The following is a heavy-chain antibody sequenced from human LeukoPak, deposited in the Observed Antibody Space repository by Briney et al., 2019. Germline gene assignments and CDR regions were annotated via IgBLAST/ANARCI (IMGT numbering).Heavy chain of an antibody. CDR2: INHSGST. J-gene: IGHJ5*02. V-gene: IGHV4-34*01. D-gene: IGHD6-6*01. CDR3: ARSPQYSSSS. Sequence: SETLSLTCAVYGGSFSGYYWSWIRQPPGKGLEWIGEINHSGSTNYNPSLKSRVTISVDKSKTQFSLKLSSVTAADTAVYYCARSPQYSSSSWGQGTLVTVSS. CDR1: GGSFSGYY.